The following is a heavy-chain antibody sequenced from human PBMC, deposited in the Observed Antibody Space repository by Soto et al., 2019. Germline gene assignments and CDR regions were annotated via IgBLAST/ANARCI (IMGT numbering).Heavy chain of an antibody. J-gene: IGHJ4*01. CDR2: IIPILGIA. CDR3: ASLGTPDTLDY. Sequence: QVQLVQSGAEVKKPGSSVKVSCKASGGTFSSYTISWVRQAPGQGLEWMGRIIPILGIANYAQKFHGRVTITAHKSTSTAYMELSSLQSEDPAVYYWASLGTPDTLDYCGHGPMVRVS. V-gene: IGHV1-69*02. CDR1: GGTFSSYT. D-gene: IGHD1-1*01.